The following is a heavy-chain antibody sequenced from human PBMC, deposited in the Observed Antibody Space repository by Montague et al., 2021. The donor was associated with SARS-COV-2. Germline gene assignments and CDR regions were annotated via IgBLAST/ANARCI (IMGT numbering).Heavy chain of an antibody. CDR3: VREGRSSAYAMDY. Sequence: SETLSLTCSVSGGSMSGSYWGWVRQPPGKGPEWIGNIYSSGSTHYNPSLKSRVTISVDTSKSQFSLRLTSVTAADTAVYYCVREGRSSAYAMDYWGQGTLVTVSS. CDR1: GGSMSGSY. CDR2: IYSSGST. J-gene: IGHJ4*02. D-gene: IGHD3-22*01. V-gene: IGHV4-59*01.